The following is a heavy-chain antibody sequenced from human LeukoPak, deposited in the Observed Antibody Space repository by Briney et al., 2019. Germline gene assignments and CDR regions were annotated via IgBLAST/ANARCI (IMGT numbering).Heavy chain of an antibody. CDR2: INPNSGGT. V-gene: IGHV1-2*02. CDR1: GYTFTGYY. J-gene: IGHJ3*02. CDR3: AREVDAFDI. Sequence: ASVKVSCKASGYTFTGYYMHWVRQAPGQGLEWMGWINPNSGGTNYAQKFQGRVTMTRDMSTSTVYMELSSLRSEDTAVYYCAREVDAFDIWGQGTMVTVSS.